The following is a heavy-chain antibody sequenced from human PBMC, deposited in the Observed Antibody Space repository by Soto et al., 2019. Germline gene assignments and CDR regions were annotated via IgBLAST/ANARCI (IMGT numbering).Heavy chain of an antibody. CDR1: GGSFSGYY. D-gene: IGHD4-17*01. J-gene: IGHJ5*02. Sequence: QVQLQQWGAGLLKPSETLSLTCAVYGGSFSGYYWSWIRQPPGKGLEWIGEINHSGSTNYNPSLKSRVTISVDTSKNQFSLKLSSVTAADTAVYYCARGLDYGDPSSRGVGANWFDPWGQGTLVTVSS. CDR3: ARGLDYGDPSSRGVGANWFDP. CDR2: INHSGST. V-gene: IGHV4-34*01.